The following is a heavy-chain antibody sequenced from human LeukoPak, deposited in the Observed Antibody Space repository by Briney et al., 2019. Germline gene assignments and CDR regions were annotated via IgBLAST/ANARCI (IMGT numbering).Heavy chain of an antibody. CDR1: GFTFSSYW. D-gene: IGHD3-3*01. Sequence: PGGSLRLSCAASGFTFSSYWMHWVRQAPGKGLVWVSRINTDGNIINNADSVKGRFTISRDNSKNTLYLQMNSLRAEGTAVYYCAKSFGVVTEPFDYWGQGTLVTVSS. CDR3: AKSFGVVTEPFDY. J-gene: IGHJ4*02. CDR2: INTDGNII. V-gene: IGHV3-74*01.